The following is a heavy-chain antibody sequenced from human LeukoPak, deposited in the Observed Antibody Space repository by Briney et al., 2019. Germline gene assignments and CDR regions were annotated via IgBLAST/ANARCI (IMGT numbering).Heavy chain of an antibody. V-gene: IGHV1-18*01. CDR2: ISAYNGNT. CDR1: GYTFTSYG. J-gene: IGHJ6*02. Sequence: ASVKVSCKASGYTFTSYGISWVRQAPGQGLEWMGWISAYNGNTNYAQKLQGRVTMTTDTSTSTAYMELRSLRSDDTAVYYCARDPTYYDFWSGPAYYYYGMDVWGQGTTVTVSS. D-gene: IGHD3-3*01. CDR3: ARDPTYYDFWSGPAYYYYGMDV.